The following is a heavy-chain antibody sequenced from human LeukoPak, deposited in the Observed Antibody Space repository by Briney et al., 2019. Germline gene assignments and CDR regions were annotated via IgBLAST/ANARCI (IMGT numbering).Heavy chain of an antibody. CDR2: ITPNAVNK. CDR3: AGSGSPDDY. CDR1: GFNFSNYY. V-gene: IGHV3-11*01. Sequence: KPGGSLRLSCVGSGFNFSNYYMSWIRQAPGKGLEWISYITPNAVNKYYVDSVKGRFTISRDNAKNSLCLQMNSLRDEDTAVYYCAGSGSPDDYWSQGTLVTVSS. J-gene: IGHJ4*02. D-gene: IGHD3-10*01.